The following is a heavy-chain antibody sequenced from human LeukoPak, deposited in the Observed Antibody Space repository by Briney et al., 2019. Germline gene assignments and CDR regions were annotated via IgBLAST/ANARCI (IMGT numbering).Heavy chain of an antibody. V-gene: IGHV4-38-2*02. CDR1: GYSISSGYY. D-gene: IGHD1-14*01. CDR3: ASSISRPGFDP. Sequence: SETLSLTCTVSGYSISSGYYWGWIRQPPGKGLEWIGSIYHSGSTYYNPSLKSRVTISVDTSKNQFSLKLSSVTAADTAVYYCASSISRPGFDPWGQGTLVTVSS. CDR2: IYHSGST. J-gene: IGHJ5*02.